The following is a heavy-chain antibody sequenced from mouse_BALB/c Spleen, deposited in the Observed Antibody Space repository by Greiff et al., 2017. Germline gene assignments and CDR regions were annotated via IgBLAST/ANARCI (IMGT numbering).Heavy chain of an antibody. J-gene: IGHJ4*01. Sequence: EVQGVESGGGLVQPGGSRKLSCAASGFTFSDYGMAWVRQAPGKGPEWVAFISNLAYSIYYADTVTGRFTISRENAKNTLYLEMSSLRSEDTAMYYCARDGLLYAMDYWGQGTSVTVSS. V-gene: IGHV5-15*02. CDR3: ARDGLLYAMDY. CDR1: GFTFSDYG. CDR2: ISNLAYSI.